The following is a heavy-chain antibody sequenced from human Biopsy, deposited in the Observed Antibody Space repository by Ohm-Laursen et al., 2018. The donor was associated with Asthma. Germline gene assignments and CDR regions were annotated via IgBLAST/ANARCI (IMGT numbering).Heavy chain of an antibody. V-gene: IGHV3-30*03. CDR3: ARPYYSDRSGYYGY. CDR1: GFMFRSFG. D-gene: IGHD3-22*01. CDR2: ISYDGSNK. J-gene: IGHJ4*02. Sequence: SLRLSCAVSGFMFRSFGMHWVRQAPGKGLEWVAVISYDGSNKYYADSVKGRFTVSRDNSKSTLYLQMNSLRAEDTAVYFCARPYYSDRSGYYGYWGQGTLVTVSS.